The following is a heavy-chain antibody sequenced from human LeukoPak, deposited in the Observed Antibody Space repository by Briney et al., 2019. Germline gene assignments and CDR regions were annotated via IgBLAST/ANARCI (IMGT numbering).Heavy chain of an antibody. CDR3: AKGMYGVGGALDY. D-gene: IGHD2-21*01. CDR2: IHNGGGTI. J-gene: IGHJ4*02. Sequence: PGGSLRLSCTASGFTFSIYTMNWVRQAPGKGRECVSAIHNGGGTISYADSVKGRFTISRDNSKNTLFLQMNSLRAEDTAVYYCAKGMYGVGGALDYWGRDPWSPSPQ. CDR1: GFTFSIYT. V-gene: IGHV3-23*01.